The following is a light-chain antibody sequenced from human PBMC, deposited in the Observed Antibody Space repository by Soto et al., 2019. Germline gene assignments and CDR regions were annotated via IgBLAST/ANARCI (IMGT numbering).Light chain of an antibody. CDR1: QSIDSW. Sequence: DIQMTQSPSTLSASVGDRVTITCRASQSIDSWLAWYQQKPGKAPKLLIYRASSLESGVPSRFSGSGSGTEFTLTISRLQPDDFATYYCQQYKTYMYTFAQGTKLEIK. J-gene: IGKJ2*01. CDR3: QQYKTYMYT. CDR2: RAS. V-gene: IGKV1-5*03.